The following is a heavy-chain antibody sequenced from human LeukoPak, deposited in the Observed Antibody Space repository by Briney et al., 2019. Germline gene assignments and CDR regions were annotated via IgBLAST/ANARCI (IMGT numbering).Heavy chain of an antibody. CDR1: GFTFSGYG. CDR2: ISYDGSNK. Sequence: PGGSLRLSCAASGFTFSGYGMHWVRQAPGKGLEWVAVISYDGSNKYYADSVKGRFTISRDNSKNTLHVQMNSLRAEDTAVYYCAKDRGGAYGDYVGFFDYWGQGTLVTVSS. CDR3: AKDRGGAYGDYVGFFDY. D-gene: IGHD4-17*01. V-gene: IGHV3-30*18. J-gene: IGHJ4*02.